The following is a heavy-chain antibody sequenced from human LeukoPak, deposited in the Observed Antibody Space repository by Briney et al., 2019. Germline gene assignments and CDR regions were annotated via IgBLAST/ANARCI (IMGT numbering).Heavy chain of an antibody. Sequence: PSETLSLTCTVSGYSISSGYYWGWIRQPPGKGLEWIGEINHSGSTNYNPSLKSRVTISVDTSKNQFSLKLSSVTAADTAVYYCARHKVSSGWLDAFDIWGQGTMVTVSS. CDR1: GYSISSGYY. D-gene: IGHD6-19*01. V-gene: IGHV4-38-2*02. CDR2: INHSGST. J-gene: IGHJ3*02. CDR3: ARHKVSSGWLDAFDI.